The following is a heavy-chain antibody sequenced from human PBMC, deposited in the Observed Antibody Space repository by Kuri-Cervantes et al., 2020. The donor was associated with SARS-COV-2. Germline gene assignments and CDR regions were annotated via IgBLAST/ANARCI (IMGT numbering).Heavy chain of an antibody. CDR1: GFTFSKYS. V-gene: IGHV3-48*04. CDR3: ARMRSITIFGVVITFFDY. J-gene: IGHJ4*02. Sequence: GESLKISCAASGFTFSKYSMNWVRQAPGKGLEWVSYISTSSSTVYYADSVKGRFTISRDNAKSSLYLQMNSLRAEDTAVYYCARMRSITIFGVVITFFDYWGQGTLVTVSS. D-gene: IGHD3-3*01. CDR2: ISTSSSTV.